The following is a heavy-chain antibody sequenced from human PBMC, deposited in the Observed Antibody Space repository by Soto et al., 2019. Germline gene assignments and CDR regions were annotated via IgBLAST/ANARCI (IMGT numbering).Heavy chain of an antibody. CDR3: ARSHGILDI. Sequence: QVQLQQWGAGLLKPSETLSLTCAVYDGSFSDYFWSWIHQPPGKGLEWIGEINHSGSTNNNPSLKSRVTMSVDTSKKQFSLKLSSVTAADTAVYYCARSHGILDIWGQGTVVSVSS. J-gene: IGHJ3*02. CDR2: INHSGST. V-gene: IGHV4-34*01. CDR1: DGSFSDYF.